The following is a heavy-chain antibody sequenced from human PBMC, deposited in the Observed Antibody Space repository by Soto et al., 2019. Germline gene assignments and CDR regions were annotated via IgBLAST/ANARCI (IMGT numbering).Heavy chain of an antibody. CDR2: IYYSGST. Sequence: TSETLSLTCTVSGGSISSYYWSWIRQPPGKGLEWIGYIYYSGSTNYNPSLKSRVTISVDTSKNQFSLKLSSVTAADTAVYYCARPLWRDDYNWGYFDLWGRGTLVTVSS. D-gene: IGHD4-4*01. V-gene: IGHV4-59*08. CDR1: GGSISSYY. CDR3: ARPLWRDDYNWGYFDL. J-gene: IGHJ2*01.